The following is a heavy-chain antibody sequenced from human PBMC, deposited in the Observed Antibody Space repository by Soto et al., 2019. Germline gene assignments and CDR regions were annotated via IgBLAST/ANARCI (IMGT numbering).Heavy chain of an antibody. CDR2: IWYDRSKK. CDR3: ARESEGGWFGESLANWFDP. D-gene: IGHD3-10*01. J-gene: IGHJ5*02. Sequence: QVQLVESGGGVVQPGRSLRLSCAASGFTFSTYVMHWVRQAPGKGLEWVAVIWYDRSKKYYADSVKGRFTISRDNSNNTLYLQMNSLRAEDTAVYYCARESEGGWFGESLANWFDPWGQGTLVTVSS. CDR1: GFTFSTYV. V-gene: IGHV3-33*01.